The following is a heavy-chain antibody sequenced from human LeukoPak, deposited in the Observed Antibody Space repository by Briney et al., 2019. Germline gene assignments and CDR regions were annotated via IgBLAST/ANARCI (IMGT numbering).Heavy chain of an antibody. CDR2: INPSGGST. D-gene: IGHD3-22*01. Sequence: ASVKVSCKASGYTFTSYDINWVRQATGQGLEWMGIINPSGGSTSYAQKFQGRVTMTRDTSTSTVYMELSSLRSEDTAVYYCARGPHYYDSSGTYYMDVWGKGTTVTVSS. V-gene: IGHV1-46*01. CDR3: ARGPHYYDSSGTYYMDV. CDR1: GYTFTSYD. J-gene: IGHJ6*03.